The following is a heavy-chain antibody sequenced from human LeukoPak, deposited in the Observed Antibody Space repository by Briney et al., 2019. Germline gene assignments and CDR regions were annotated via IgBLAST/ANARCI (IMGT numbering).Heavy chain of an antibody. CDR2: ISWNSGSI. CDR3: AKDASLYWSGYGWFDP. J-gene: IGHJ5*02. Sequence: GGSLRLSCAASGFTFDDYAMHWVPQAPGKGLEWVSGISWNSGSIGYADSVKGRFTISRDNAKNSLYQQMNSLRAEDTALYYCAKDASLYWSGYGWFDPWGQGTLVTVSS. CDR1: GFTFDDYA. V-gene: IGHV3-9*01. D-gene: IGHD3-3*01.